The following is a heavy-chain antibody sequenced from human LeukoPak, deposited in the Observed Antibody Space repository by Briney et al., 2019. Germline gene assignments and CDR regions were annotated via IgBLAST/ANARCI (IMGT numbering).Heavy chain of an antibody. CDR2: ISSSSSYI. V-gene: IGHV3-21*01. Sequence: GGSLRLSCAASGFTFSNYSMNWVRQAPGKGLEWVSSISSSSSYIYYADSVKGRFTISRDNAKNSLYLQMNSLRAEGTAVYYCARLAAAYDAFDIWGQGTMVTVSS. CDR3: ARLAAAYDAFDI. J-gene: IGHJ3*02. CDR1: GFTFSNYS. D-gene: IGHD6-13*01.